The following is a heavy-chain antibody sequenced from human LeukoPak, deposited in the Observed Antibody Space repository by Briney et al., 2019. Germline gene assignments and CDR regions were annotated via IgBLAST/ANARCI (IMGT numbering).Heavy chain of an antibody. V-gene: IGHV3-23*01. J-gene: IGHJ4*02. D-gene: IGHD1-26*01. CDR3: AKGERGSLDYFDY. CDR1: GVSFSIHA. Sequence: PGGSLRLSCAASGVSFSIHAMSWVRQAPGKGLEWVSGISHSGGSTYYADSVKGRFTISRDNSKNTLYLQMNSLRAEDTAVYYCAKGERGSLDYFDYWGQGTLVTVSS. CDR2: ISHSGGST.